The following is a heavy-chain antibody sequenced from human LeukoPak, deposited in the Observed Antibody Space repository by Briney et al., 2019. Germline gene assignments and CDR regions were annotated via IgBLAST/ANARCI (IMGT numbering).Heavy chain of an antibody. J-gene: IGHJ5*02. V-gene: IGHV4-59*08. D-gene: IGHD6-19*01. CDR1: GGSISSYY. CDR2: IYYSGST. CDR3: ARQGGSSGWYPWFDP. Sequence: SETLSLTCTVSGGSISSYYWSWIRQPPGKGLEWIGYIYYSGSTNYNPSLKSRVTISVDTSKNQFSLKLSSVTAADTAVYYCARQGGSSGWYPWFDPWGQGTLVTVSS.